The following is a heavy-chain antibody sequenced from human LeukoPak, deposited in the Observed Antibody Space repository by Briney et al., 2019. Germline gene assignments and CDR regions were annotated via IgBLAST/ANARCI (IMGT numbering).Heavy chain of an antibody. CDR1: GFTFSSYW. V-gene: IGHV3-7*01. CDR3: ARDKIEGPTKLDY. J-gene: IGHJ4*02. D-gene: IGHD1-1*01. Sequence: GSLRLSCAASGFTFSSYWMSWVRQAPGKGLEWVANIKQDESEKYYVDSLKGRFTISRDNAKNSLFLQMNSLRAEDTAVYYCARDKIEGPTKLDYWGQGILVTVSS. CDR2: IKQDESEK.